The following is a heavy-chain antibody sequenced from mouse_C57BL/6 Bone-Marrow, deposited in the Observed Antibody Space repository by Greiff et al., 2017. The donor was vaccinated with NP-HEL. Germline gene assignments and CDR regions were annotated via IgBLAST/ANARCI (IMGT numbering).Heavy chain of an antibody. CDR3: ARHTVVATRYFDY. Sequence: EVHLVESGGDLVKPGGSLKLSCAASGFTFSSYGMSWVRQTPDKRLEWVATISSGGSYTYYPDSVKGRFTISRDNAKNTLYLQMSSLKSEDTAMYYCARHTVVATRYFDYWGQGTTLTVSS. CDR1: GFTFSSYG. D-gene: IGHD1-1*01. CDR2: ISSGGSYT. J-gene: IGHJ2*01. V-gene: IGHV5-6*01.